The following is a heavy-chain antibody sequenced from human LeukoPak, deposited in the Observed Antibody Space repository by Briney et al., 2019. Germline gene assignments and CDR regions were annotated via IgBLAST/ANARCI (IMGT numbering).Heavy chain of an antibody. V-gene: IGHV1-69*13. J-gene: IGHJ5*02. CDR3: ARDSAVAKDDWFDP. CDR2: IIPIFGTA. Sequence: SVKVSCKASGGTFSSYAISWVRQAPGQGLEWMGGIIPIFGTANYAQKFQGRVTITADESTSTAYMELSNLRSKDTAVYYCARDSAVAKDDWFDPWGQGTLVTVSS. CDR1: GGTFSSYA. D-gene: IGHD6-19*01.